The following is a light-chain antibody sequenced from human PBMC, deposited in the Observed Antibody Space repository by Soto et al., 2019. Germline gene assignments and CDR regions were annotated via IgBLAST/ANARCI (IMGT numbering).Light chain of an antibody. V-gene: IGKV1-5*01. CDR2: NAS. J-gene: IGKJ1*01. Sequence: DIQMTQSPSSLSAFVGDRVTITCRASQSISFYLAWYQQRPGKAPKVLIWNASSLQRGVPSRFSGSGSGTEFTLTISSLQPEDFATYYCQQLNSYPRTFGQGTKVDIK. CDR3: QQLNSYPRT. CDR1: QSISFY.